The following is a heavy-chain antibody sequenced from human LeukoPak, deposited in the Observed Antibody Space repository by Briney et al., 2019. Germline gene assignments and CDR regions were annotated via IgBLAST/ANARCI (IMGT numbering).Heavy chain of an antibody. J-gene: IGHJ4*02. V-gene: IGHV3-15*01. CDR2: IKTTTDGGTT. D-gene: IGHD3-3*01. Sequence: KAGGSLRLSCAASGFTFSNAWMSWVRQAPGKGLEWVGRIKTTTDGGTTDHAAPVKGRFTISRDDSKNTLYLQMNSLKIDDTAVYYCTTVEYYFDYWGQGTLVTVSS. CDR1: GFTFSNAW. CDR3: TTVEYYFDY.